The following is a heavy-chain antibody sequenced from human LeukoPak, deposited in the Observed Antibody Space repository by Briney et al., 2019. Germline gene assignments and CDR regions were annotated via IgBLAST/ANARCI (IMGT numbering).Heavy chain of an antibody. CDR2: IWYDGSNK. CDR3: AARYYCDPLHY. D-gene: IGHD3-22*01. Sequence: GGSLRLSCAASGFTFSSYGMHWVRQAPGKGLEWVAVIWYDGSNKYYADSVKGRFTISRDNSKNTLYLQMNSLRAEDTAVYYCAARYYCDPLHYWGQGTLVTVSS. CDR1: GFTFSSYG. V-gene: IGHV3-33*01. J-gene: IGHJ4*02.